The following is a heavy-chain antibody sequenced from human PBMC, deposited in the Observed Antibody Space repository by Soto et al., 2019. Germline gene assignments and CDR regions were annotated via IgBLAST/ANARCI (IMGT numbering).Heavy chain of an antibody. CDR1: GYTFTSYD. D-gene: IGHD3-16*01. CDR2: MNPNSGNT. V-gene: IGHV1-8*01. J-gene: IGHJ3*02. Sequence: ASVKVSCKASGYTFTSYDINWVRQATGQGLEWMGWMNPNSGNTGYAQKFQGRVTMTRNTSISTAYMELSSLRSEDTAVYYCASTTTQITFGGVSPLGAFDIWGQGTMVTVSS. CDR3: ASTTTQITFGGVSPLGAFDI.